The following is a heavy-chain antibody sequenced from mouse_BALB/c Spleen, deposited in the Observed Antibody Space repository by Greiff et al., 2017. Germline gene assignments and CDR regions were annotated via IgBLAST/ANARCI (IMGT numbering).Heavy chain of an antibody. Sequence: EVKLVESGPGLVKPSQSLSLTCTVTGYSITSDYAWNWIRQFPGNKLEWMGYISYSGSTSYNPSLKSRISITRDTSKNQFFLQLNSVTTEDTATYYCARGGGYGNFFAYWGQGTLVTVSA. J-gene: IGHJ3*01. D-gene: IGHD2-10*02. CDR1: GYSITSDYA. CDR2: ISYSGST. V-gene: IGHV3-2*02. CDR3: ARGGGYGNFFAY.